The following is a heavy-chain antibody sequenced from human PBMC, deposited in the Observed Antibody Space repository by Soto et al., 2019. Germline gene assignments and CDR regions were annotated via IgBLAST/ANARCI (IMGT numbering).Heavy chain of an antibody. CDR2: ISGSGGST. D-gene: IGHD3-3*01. CDR3: AISENYDFWSGYSY. V-gene: IGHV3-23*01. CDR1: GFTFSSYA. J-gene: IGHJ4*02. Sequence: EVQLLESGGGLVQPGGSLRLSCAASGFTFSSYAMSWVRQAPGKGLEWVSAISGSGGSTYYADSVKGRFTISRDNSKNTPYLQMNSLRAEDTAVYYCAISENYDFWSGYSYWGQGTLVTVSS.